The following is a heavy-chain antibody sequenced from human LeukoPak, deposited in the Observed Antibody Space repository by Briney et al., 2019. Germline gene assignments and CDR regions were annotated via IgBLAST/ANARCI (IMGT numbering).Heavy chain of an antibody. CDR3: ASPGLPAATPVYYFDY. J-gene: IGHJ4*02. CDR2: IYYSGST. CDR1: GGSISSSSYY. Sequence: SETLSLTCTVSGGSISSSSYYWGWIRQPPGKGLEWIGSIYYSGSTYYNPSLKSRVTISVDTSKSQFSLKLSSVTAADTAVYYCASPGLPAATPVYYFDYWGQGTLVTVSS. V-gene: IGHV4-39*01. D-gene: IGHD2-2*01.